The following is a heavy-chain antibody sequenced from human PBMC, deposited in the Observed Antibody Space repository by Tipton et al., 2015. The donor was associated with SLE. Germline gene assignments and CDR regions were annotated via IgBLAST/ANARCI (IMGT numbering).Heavy chain of an antibody. V-gene: IGHV4-59*08. CDR1: GGSISSYY. Sequence: TLSLTCTVSGGSISSYYWSWIRQPPGKGLEWIGYIHYLESTNYNPSLKSRVTISVDTSKNQFSLKLSSVTAADTAVYYCARHARGYGGNPRSWFDPWGQGTLVTVSS. J-gene: IGHJ5*02. D-gene: IGHD4/OR15-4a*01. CDR2: IHYLEST. CDR3: ARHARGYGGNPRSWFDP.